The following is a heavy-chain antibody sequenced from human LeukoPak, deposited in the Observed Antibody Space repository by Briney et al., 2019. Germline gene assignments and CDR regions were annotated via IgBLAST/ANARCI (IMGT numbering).Heavy chain of an antibody. CDR1: GFTFSSYG. D-gene: IGHD1-26*01. CDR3: AKDELGSGSYSQFDY. J-gene: IGHJ4*02. CDR2: ISGSGGST. Sequence: GGSLRLSCAASGFTFSSYGMSWVRQAPGKGLEWVSAISGSGGSTYYADSVKGRFTISRDNSKNTLYLQMNSLRAEDTAVYYCAKDELGSGSYSQFDYWGQGTLVTVSS. V-gene: IGHV3-23*01.